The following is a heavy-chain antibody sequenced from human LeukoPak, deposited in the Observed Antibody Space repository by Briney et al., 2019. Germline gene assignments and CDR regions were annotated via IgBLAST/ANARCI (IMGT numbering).Heavy chain of an antibody. V-gene: IGHV3-7*04. CDR1: GFTFSSYW. CDR3: AKDGGGRNYGSGDY. D-gene: IGHD3-10*01. CDR2: INHNGNVN. J-gene: IGHJ4*02. Sequence: GGSLRLSCAASGFTFSSYWMNWARQAPGKGLEWVASINHNGNVNYYVDSVKGRFTISRDNAKNTLYLQTNSLRAEDTAVYYCAKDGGGRNYGSGDYWGQGTLVTVSS.